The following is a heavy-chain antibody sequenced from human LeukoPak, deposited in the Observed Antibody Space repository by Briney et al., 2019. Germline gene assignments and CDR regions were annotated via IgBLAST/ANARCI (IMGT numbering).Heavy chain of an antibody. CDR1: GFTFNNYA. Sequence: GGSLRLSCAASGFTFNNYAMSWVRQAPGKGLEWVSTISDNVGSTYYADSVKGRFTISRDNSKNTLYLQMNSLRAEDTAVYYCAKEAVYVIVVVPAALDYWGQGTLVTVSS. D-gene: IGHD2-2*01. V-gene: IGHV3-23*01. CDR3: AKEAVYVIVVVPAALDY. CDR2: ISDNVGST. J-gene: IGHJ4*02.